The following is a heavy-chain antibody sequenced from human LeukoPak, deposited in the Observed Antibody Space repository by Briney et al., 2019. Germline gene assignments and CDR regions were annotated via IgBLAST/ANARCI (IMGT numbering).Heavy chain of an antibody. D-gene: IGHD2-2*01. CDR2: ISGSGESA. Sequence: PGGSLRLSCAASGFTFSSYAMSWVRQAPGKGLEWVSSISGSGESAYYADSVKGRFTISRDKTKNTLYLQMNSPRAEDTAVYYCAKDSVLIPAGWFDPWGQGTLVTVSS. V-gene: IGHV3-23*01. J-gene: IGHJ5*02. CDR1: GFTFSSYA. CDR3: AKDSVLIPAGWFDP.